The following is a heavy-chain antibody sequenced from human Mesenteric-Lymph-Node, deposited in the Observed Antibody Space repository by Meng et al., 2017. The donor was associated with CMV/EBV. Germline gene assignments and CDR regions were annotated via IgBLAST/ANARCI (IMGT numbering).Heavy chain of an antibody. Sequence: GSLRLSCAVYGGSFSGYYWSWIRQPPGKGLEWIGEINHSGSTNYNPSLKSRVTISVDTSKNQFSLKLSSVTAADTAVYYCARAGWGIVVVPAATIVRNGMDVWGQGTTVTVSS. J-gene: IGHJ6*02. CDR3: ARAGWGIVVVPAATIVRNGMDV. D-gene: IGHD2-2*01. CDR1: GGSFSGYY. CDR2: INHSGST. V-gene: IGHV4-34*01.